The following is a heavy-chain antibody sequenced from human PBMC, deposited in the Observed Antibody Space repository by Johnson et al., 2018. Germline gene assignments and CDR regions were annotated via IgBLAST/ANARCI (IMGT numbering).Heavy chain of an antibody. Sequence: QVQLVESGGGVVQPGRSLKVSCAASGFSFSTSTMHWVRQAPGKGLEWVAVISYDGNSNYYADSVKGRFPISRETSQNTLFPQMNSLRAEDTAGYYSVREGDDFVLMVYASHAFDIWGQGTMVTVSS. D-gene: IGHD2-8*01. CDR3: VREGDDFVLMVYASHAFDI. V-gene: IGHV3-30-3*01. CDR2: ISYDGNSN. J-gene: IGHJ3*02. CDR1: GFSFSTST.